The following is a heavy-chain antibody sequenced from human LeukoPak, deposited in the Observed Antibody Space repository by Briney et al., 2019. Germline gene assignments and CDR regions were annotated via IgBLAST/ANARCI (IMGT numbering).Heavy chain of an antibody. CDR1: GFTFSSYG. J-gene: IGHJ4*02. CDR2: ISYDGSNK. Sequence: GGSLRHSCAASGFTFSSYGKHWVRQAPGKGLEWVAVISYDGSNKYYADSVKGRFTISRDNSKNTLYLQMNSLRAEDTAVYYCAKDRAAYCGGDCLFDYWGQGTLVTVSS. CDR3: AKDRAAYCGGDCLFDY. D-gene: IGHD2-21*02. V-gene: IGHV3-30*18.